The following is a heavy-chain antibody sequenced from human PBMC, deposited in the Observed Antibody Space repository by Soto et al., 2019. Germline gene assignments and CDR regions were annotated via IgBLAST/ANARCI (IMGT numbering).Heavy chain of an antibody. D-gene: IGHD6-13*01. CDR2: ISSSGSTI. Sequence: GGSLRLSCAASGFTFSSYEMNCVRQAPGKGLEWVSYISSSGSTIYYADSVKGRFTISRDNAKNSLYLQMNSLRAEDTAVYYCARATCSSSWLFFYWGQGTLVTVSS. J-gene: IGHJ4*02. V-gene: IGHV3-48*03. CDR1: GFTFSSYE. CDR3: ARATCSSSWLFFY.